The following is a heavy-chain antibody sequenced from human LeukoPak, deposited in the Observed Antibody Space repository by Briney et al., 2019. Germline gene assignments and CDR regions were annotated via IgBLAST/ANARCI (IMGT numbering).Heavy chain of an antibody. V-gene: IGHV3-20*04. CDR3: ARDLSSNWSNLGY. CDR2: INWSGDNT. CDR1: GFTFADYG. D-gene: IGHD6-13*01. Sequence: GGSLRLSCEDFGFTFADYGLSWVRQAPGKGRQWVAGINWSGDNTFYADSVKGRFTISRDNTKKTLYLQMDNLRGDDTATYYCARDLSSNWSNLGYWGQGTLVTVSS. J-gene: IGHJ4*02.